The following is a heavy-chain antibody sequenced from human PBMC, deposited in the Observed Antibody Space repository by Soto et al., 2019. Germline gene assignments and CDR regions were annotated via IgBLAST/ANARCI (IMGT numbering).Heavy chain of an antibody. CDR2: VSGSGDRT. V-gene: IGHV3-23*01. CDR1: GFTFNTYA. J-gene: IGHJ4*02. CDR3: AKASNYEYVWGSYRYYFDY. D-gene: IGHD3-16*02. Sequence: EVQLLDSGGGLVQPGGSLRLSCAASGFTFNTYAMSWVRQAPGKGLEWVSGVSGSGDRTHYADSVKGRFTISRDNAKNTLSLQMNSLRAEDTAVYYCAKASNYEYVWGSYRYYFDYWGQGTVVTVSS.